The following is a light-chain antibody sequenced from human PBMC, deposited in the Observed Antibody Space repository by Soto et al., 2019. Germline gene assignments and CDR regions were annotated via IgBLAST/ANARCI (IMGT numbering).Light chain of an antibody. V-gene: IGLV1-51*02. Sequence: QSALTQPPSVSAAPEQKVTISCSGSSSNIGNNYVSWYQQLPGTAPKPLIYENNKRPSGIPDRFSGSKSGTSATLGITGLQTGDEAYYYCGTWDSSLSAFYVFGTGTKVTVL. J-gene: IGLJ1*01. CDR2: ENN. CDR1: SSNIGNNY. CDR3: GTWDSSLSAFYV.